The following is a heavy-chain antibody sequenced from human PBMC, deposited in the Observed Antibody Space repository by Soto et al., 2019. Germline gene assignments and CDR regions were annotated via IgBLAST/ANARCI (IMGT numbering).Heavy chain of an antibody. CDR3: ARVQ. J-gene: IGHJ1*01. CDR2: INHSGST. Sequence: WIGEINHSGSTNYNPSRKSRVTISVDTSKNQFSLKRSAVTAADTAVDYCARVQ. V-gene: IGHV4-34*01.